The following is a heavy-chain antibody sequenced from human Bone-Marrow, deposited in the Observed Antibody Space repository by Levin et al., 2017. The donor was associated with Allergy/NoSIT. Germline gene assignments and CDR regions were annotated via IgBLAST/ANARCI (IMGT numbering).Heavy chain of an antibody. J-gene: IGHJ3*02. CDR1: GFTFSSYA. Sequence: PGGSLRLSCAASGFTFSSYAMHWVRQAPGKGLEWVAVISYDGSNKYYADSVKGRFTISRDNSKNTLYLQMNSLRAEDTAVYYCAREERVRFLEWLYTADDAFDIWGQGTMVTVSS. D-gene: IGHD3-3*01. CDR3: AREERVRFLEWLYTADDAFDI. CDR2: ISYDGSNK. V-gene: IGHV3-30-3*01.